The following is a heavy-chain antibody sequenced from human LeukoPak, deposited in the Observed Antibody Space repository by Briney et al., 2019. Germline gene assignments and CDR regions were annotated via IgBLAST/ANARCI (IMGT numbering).Heavy chain of an antibody. CDR1: GYSFTNDW. Sequence: GESLKISCKASGYSFTNDWIGWVRQMPGKGLEWMGIIYPGDSDTRYRPSFQGQVTISADKSTSTAYLQWSSLKASDTAMYYCARPGWSDGGVWGQGTMVTVSS. CDR2: IYPGDSDT. J-gene: IGHJ3*01. D-gene: IGHD1-1*01. V-gene: IGHV5-51*01. CDR3: ARPGWSDGGV.